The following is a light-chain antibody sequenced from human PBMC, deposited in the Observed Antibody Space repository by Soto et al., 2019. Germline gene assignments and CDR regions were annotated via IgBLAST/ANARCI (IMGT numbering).Light chain of an antibody. J-gene: IGKJ1*01. CDR2: KAS. V-gene: IGKV1-5*03. CDR1: QSFSTW. CDR3: QQYKSYPWT. Sequence: MTQYAFTLSASVGDRVTITRLASQSFSTWLAWYQQKPGKAPNLLIYKASNLLVVVPSSFSCSGSGTEVTRTICVLHPDDFAPYNCQQYKSYPWTFGQGTKVDIK.